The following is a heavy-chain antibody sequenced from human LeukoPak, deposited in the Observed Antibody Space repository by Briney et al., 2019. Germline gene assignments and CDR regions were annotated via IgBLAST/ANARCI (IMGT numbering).Heavy chain of an antibody. Sequence: GGSLRLSCAASGFTFKNYGMSWVRQAPGKGLEWVSLISGSVVSTYYADSVKGRFTISRDISKNTVYLQMNSLRAEDTAVYYCAKPARDGYNYFDYWGQGTPVTVSS. CDR3: AKPARDGYNYFDY. CDR2: ISGSVVST. CDR1: GFTFKNYG. V-gene: IGHV3-23*01. D-gene: IGHD5-24*01. J-gene: IGHJ4*02.